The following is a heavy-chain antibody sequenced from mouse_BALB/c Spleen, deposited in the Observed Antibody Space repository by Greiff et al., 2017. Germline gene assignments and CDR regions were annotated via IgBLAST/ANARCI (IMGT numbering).Heavy chain of an antibody. CDR1: GYTFTNYW. CDR3: ARGSNDGNYVDDY. CDR2: IYPGGGYT. D-gene: IGHD2-3*01. Sequence: QVQLQQSGAELVRPGTSVKISCKASGYTFTNYWLGWVKQRPGHGLEWLGDIYPGGGYTNYNEKFKGKATLTSDTSSSTAYMQLSSLTSEDSAVYFCARGSNDGNYVDDYWGQGTTLTGSS. J-gene: IGHJ2*01. V-gene: IGHV1-63*02.